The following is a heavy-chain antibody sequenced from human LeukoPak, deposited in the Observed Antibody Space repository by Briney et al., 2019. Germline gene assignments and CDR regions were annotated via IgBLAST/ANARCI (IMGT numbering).Heavy chain of an antibody. CDR1: GGSISSGSYY. CDR3: ASGGQWLPDY. V-gene: IGHV4-61*02. Sequence: SETLSLTCTVSGGSISSGSYYWSWIRQPAGEGLEWIGRIYTSGSTNYNPSLKSRVTISVDTSKNQFSLKLRSVTAADTAVYYCASGGQWLPDYWGQGTLVTVSS. D-gene: IGHD5-12*01. J-gene: IGHJ4*02. CDR2: IYTSGST.